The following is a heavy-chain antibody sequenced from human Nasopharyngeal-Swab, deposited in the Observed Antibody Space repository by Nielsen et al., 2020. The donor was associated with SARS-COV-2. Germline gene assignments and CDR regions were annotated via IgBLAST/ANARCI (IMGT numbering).Heavy chain of an antibody. CDR1: GDSVSSSSAA. Sequence: SETLSLTCAISGDSVSSSSAAWNSIRQSPSRGLEWLGRTYYRSKWYNDYAVSLKSRITINPDTSKNQFSLHLNSVTPEDTAVYYCARARGAYGDYYYYYYTDVWGKGTTVTVSS. D-gene: IGHD4-17*01. CDR2: TYYRSKWYN. J-gene: IGHJ6*03. V-gene: IGHV6-1*01. CDR3: ARARGAYGDYYYYYYTDV.